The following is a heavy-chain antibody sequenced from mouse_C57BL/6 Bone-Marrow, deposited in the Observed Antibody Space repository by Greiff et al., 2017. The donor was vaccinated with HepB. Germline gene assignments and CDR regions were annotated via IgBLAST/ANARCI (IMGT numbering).Heavy chain of an antibody. CDR2: ISYDGSN. D-gene: IGHD1-1*01. J-gene: IGHJ1*03. Sequence: VQLKESGPGLVKPSQSLSLTCSVTGYSITSGYYWNWIRQFPGNKLEWMGYISYDGSNNYNPSLKNRISITRDTSKNQFFLKLNSVTTEDTATYYGARDEAVVAEEGYFDVWGTGTTVNVAS. CDR3: ARDEAVVAEEGYFDV. V-gene: IGHV3-6*01. CDR1: GYSITSGYY.